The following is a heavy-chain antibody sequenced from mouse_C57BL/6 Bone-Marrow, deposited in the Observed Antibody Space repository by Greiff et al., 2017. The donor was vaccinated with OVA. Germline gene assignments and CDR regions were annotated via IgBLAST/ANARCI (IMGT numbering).Heavy chain of an antibody. CDR1: GYTFTDYA. J-gene: IGHJ3*01. CDR3: ASWKIYDGYYRAWFAY. V-gene: IGHV1-67*01. CDR2: ISTYYGDA. Sequence: VQLQQSGPELVRPGVSVKISCKGSGYTFTDYAMHWVKQSHAKSLEWIGVISTYYGDASYNQKFKDKAKTTVDKSSSTAYMELARLTSEDSAVYYCASWKIYDGYYRAWFAYWGQGTLVTVSA. D-gene: IGHD2-3*01.